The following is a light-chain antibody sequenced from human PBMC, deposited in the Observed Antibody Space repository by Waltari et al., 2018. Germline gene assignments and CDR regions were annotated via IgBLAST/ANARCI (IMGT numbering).Light chain of an antibody. V-gene: IGKV3-11*01. CDR2: DTS. CDR3: QQRSIWPWT. CDR1: QSVSSD. Sequence: EIVLTQSPATLSLSPGERATLSCRASQSVSSDLAWYQQKPGQGPRLLLYDTSNRATGIPARFSGSGSGTDFTLTISSLEPEDFAVYYCQQRSIWPWTFGQGTKVDVK. J-gene: IGKJ1*01.